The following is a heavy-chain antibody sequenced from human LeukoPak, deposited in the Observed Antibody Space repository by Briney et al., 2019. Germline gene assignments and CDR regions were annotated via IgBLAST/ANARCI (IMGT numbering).Heavy chain of an antibody. D-gene: IGHD6-13*01. V-gene: IGHV3-15*07. CDR1: GFTFTNAW. CDR3: SKYSSRNGMDV. CDR2: IKSKNDGEPT. Sequence: PGGSLRLSCAASGFTFTNAWMNWVRQAPGKGLEWVGRIKSKNDGEPTDYAAPVKGRFTISRDDSQNTLYLQMNSLKTEDTAVYYCSKYSSRNGMDVWGQGTTVTVSS. J-gene: IGHJ6*02.